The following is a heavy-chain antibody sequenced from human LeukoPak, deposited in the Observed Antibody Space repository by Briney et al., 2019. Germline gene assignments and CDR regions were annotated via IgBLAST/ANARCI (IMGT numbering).Heavy chain of an antibody. Sequence: PSETLSLTCTASGGSISGYYWSWIRQPPGKGLEWIGYIYSSGSTNYNPSLKSRVTISVDTSKNQFSLKLSSVTAADTAVYYCARHYYHSSGSYSFDYWGQGALVTVSS. CDR3: ARHYYHSSGSYSFDY. D-gene: IGHD3-22*01. CDR1: GGSISGYY. CDR2: IYSSGST. J-gene: IGHJ4*02. V-gene: IGHV4-59*01.